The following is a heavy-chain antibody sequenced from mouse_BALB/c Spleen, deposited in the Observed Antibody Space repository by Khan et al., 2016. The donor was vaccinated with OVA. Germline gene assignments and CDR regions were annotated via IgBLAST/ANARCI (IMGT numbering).Heavy chain of an antibody. CDR3: ASCRYWSWFAS. Sequence: EVQLVESGGGLVQPGGSRKLSCAASGFPFSSFGMHWVRQAPEKGLEWVAYIGSDSNTIYYADTVKGRFTISRDEPKNSLVLQMTSLWSEDTAMYYCASCRYWSWFASWGQGTLVTVSS. CDR1: GFPFSSFG. D-gene: IGHD2-12*01. J-gene: IGHJ3*01. V-gene: IGHV5-17*02. CDR2: IGSDSNTI.